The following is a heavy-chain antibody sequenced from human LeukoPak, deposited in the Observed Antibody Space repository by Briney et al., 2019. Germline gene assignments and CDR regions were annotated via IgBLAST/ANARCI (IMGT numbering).Heavy chain of an antibody. V-gene: IGHV3-48*01. D-gene: IGHD3-10*01. Sequence: PGGSLGLSCAASGFTFSSYSMNWVRQPPGKGLQWVSYISSSSNIIYYADSVKGRFTISRDNAKNSLFLQMNSLRAEDTAVYYCARDFAREFTIDYWGQGTLVTVSS. CDR2: ISSSSNII. J-gene: IGHJ4*02. CDR3: ARDFAREFTIDY. CDR1: GFTFSSYS.